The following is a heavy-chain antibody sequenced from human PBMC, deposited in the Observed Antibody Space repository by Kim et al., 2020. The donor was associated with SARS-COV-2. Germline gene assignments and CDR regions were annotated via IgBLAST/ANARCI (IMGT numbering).Heavy chain of an antibody. Sequence: GGSLRLSCAASGFTFDDYGMSWVRQAPGKGLEWVYGINWNGGSTGYADSVKGRFTISRDNAKNSLYLQMNSLRAEDTALYHCARYNWNDDDWDNPPFDYWGQGTLVTVSS. J-gene: IGHJ4*02. CDR2: INWNGGST. V-gene: IGHV3-20*01. CDR1: GFTFDDYG. D-gene: IGHD1-1*01. CDR3: ARYNWNDDDWDNPPFDY.